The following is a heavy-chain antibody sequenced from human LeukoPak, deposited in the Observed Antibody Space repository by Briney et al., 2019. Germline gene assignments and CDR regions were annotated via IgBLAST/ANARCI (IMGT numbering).Heavy chain of an antibody. J-gene: IGHJ6*02. CDR1: GFTFSSYA. Sequence: GGSLRLSCAASGFTFSSYAMHWVRQAPGKGLEWVAVISYDGSNKYYADSVRGRFTISRDNSKNTLYLQMNSLRAEDTAVYYCARDTAMVRGDYYYYYGMDVWGQGTTVTVSS. D-gene: IGHD5-18*01. CDR2: ISYDGSNK. CDR3: ARDTAMVRGDYYYYYGMDV. V-gene: IGHV3-30-3*01.